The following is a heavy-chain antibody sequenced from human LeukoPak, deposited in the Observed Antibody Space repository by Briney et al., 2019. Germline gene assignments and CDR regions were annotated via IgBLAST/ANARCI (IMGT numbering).Heavy chain of an antibody. J-gene: IGHJ4*02. Sequence: GTLSLTCAVSGGSLTSSNWWSWVRQPPGKGLEWVSSISSSGGSTYYADSVKGRFTISRDNAKSSLYLQMNSLRADDTAVYYCARDRLHYGEYEKTLDYWGQGTLVTVSS. D-gene: IGHD4-17*01. CDR3: ARDRLHYGEYEKTLDY. V-gene: IGHV3-21*01. CDR1: GGSLTSSNW. CDR2: ISSSGGST.